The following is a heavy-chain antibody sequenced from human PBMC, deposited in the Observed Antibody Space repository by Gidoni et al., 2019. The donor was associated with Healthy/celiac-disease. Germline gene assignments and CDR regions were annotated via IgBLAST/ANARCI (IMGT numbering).Heavy chain of an antibody. Sequence: QVQLVQSGAEVKKPGSSVKVSCKASGGTFSSYAISWVRQAPGQGLEWRGGIIPIFGTANYAQKFQGRVTITADESTSTAYMELSSLRSEDTAVYYCARDMSGGSSGSYSCYGMDVWGQGTTVTVSS. J-gene: IGHJ6*02. V-gene: IGHV1-69*01. CDR2: IIPIFGTA. CDR3: ARDMSGGSSGSYSCYGMDV. D-gene: IGHD3-10*01. CDR1: GGTFSSYA.